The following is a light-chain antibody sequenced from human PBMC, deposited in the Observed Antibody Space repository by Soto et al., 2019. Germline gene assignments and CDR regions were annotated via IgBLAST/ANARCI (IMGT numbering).Light chain of an antibody. CDR2: HAS. Sequence: DIQMTQSPSTLSGSVGDRVTITCRASQTISSWLAWYQQKPGTAPKLLIYHASTLESGVPSRFSGSGSGTDFTLTISCLQSEDFATYYCQQYYSYPQTFGQGTKVDIK. CDR1: QTISSW. V-gene: IGKV1-5*01. J-gene: IGKJ1*01. CDR3: QQYYSYPQT.